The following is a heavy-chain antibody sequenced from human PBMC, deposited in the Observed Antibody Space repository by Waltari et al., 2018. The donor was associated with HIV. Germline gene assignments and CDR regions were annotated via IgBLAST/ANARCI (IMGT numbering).Heavy chain of an antibody. D-gene: IGHD1-26*01. J-gene: IGHJ4*02. CDR1: GYTFTSYA. V-gene: IGHV1-3*01. CDR3: ARWGRDRIGEY. Sequence: QVQLVQSGAEVKKPGASVKVSCKASGYTFTSYAMHWVRQAPGQRLEWMGWINAGNGNTKYSQKFQGRVTITRETSASTAYMELSSLRSEDTAVYYCARWGRDRIGEYWGQGTLVTVSS. CDR2: INAGNGNT.